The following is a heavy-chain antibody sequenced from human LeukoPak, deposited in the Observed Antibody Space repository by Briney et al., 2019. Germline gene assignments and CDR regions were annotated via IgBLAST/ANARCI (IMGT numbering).Heavy chain of an antibody. D-gene: IGHD3-22*01. V-gene: IGHV1-2*06. CDR2: INPNSGGT. J-gene: IGHJ4*02. Sequence: ASVKVSCKASGYIFTGYYMHWVRQAPGQGLEWMGRINPNSGGTNYAQKFQGRVTMTRDTSISTAYMELSRLRSDDTAVYYCARGTYYYDSSGYCFFDYWGQGTLVTVSS. CDR3: ARGTYYYDSSGYCFFDY. CDR1: GYIFTGYY.